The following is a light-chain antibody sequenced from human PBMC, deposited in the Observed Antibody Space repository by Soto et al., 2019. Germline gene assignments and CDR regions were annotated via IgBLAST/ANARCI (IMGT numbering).Light chain of an antibody. CDR2: SAS. J-gene: IGKJ1*01. V-gene: IGKV3-15*01. Sequence: EIVMTQSPATLSVSPGEGATLSCRASQNVRSKLAWYQQKPGQTPSLLIYSASTRATGIPDRFSGSGSGTQFTLTISSLQSEDFAVYYCQQYNNWRQTFGQGTKVDI. CDR3: QQYNNWRQT. CDR1: QNVRSK.